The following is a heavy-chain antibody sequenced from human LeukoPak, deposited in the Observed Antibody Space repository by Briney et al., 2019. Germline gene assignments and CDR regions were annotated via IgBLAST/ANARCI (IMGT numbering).Heavy chain of an antibody. CDR1: GFRFSSFA. Sequence: SGGSLRLSCEASGFRFSSFAMSWVRQTPGKGLEWVSSVSSSGGIPHYADAVKGRFTISRDNSQNTLYLHMNSLRGEDTAVYYCARGRGRFGELLDSYYFDYWGQGTLVTVSS. CDR3: ARGRGRFGELLDSYYFDY. J-gene: IGHJ4*02. D-gene: IGHD3-10*01. CDR2: VSSSGGIP. V-gene: IGHV3-23*01.